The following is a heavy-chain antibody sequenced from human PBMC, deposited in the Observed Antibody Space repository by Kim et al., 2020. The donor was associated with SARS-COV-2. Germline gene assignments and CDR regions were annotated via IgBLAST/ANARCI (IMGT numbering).Heavy chain of an antibody. CDR2: SGGST. Sequence: SGGSTYSANNVKGRLTLSRDKSKTTLYLQMNSTTAEDTAVYYCEKDRFDYWGQGTLVTVSS. J-gene: IGHJ4*02. CDR3: EKDRFDY. V-gene: IGHV3-23*01.